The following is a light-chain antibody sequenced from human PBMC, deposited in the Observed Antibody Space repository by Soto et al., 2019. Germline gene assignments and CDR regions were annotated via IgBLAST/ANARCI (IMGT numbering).Light chain of an antibody. J-gene: IGKJ2*01. Sequence: DLQMTQSPSSLSASVGDRVTITCRASQTISTYLNWYQQKPGKAPKLLIYAASTLQSGVPSRFSGSGSGTDXXXXINXXQPXXXXXXXXXXXXGIPYTFGQGTKLEIK. CDR3: XXXXGIPYT. CDR2: AAS. CDR1: QTISTY. V-gene: IGKV1-39*01.